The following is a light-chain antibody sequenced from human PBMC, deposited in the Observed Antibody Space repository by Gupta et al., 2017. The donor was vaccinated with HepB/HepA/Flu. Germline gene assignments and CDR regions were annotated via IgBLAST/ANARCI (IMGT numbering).Light chain of an antibody. CDR3: QQYGRSPGT. CDR2: DAS. V-gene: IGKV3-20*01. Sequence: VLPPSPGTLSLSPGEGATLSCRASQTVFSDYVAWYQQKPGQAPRLLIYDASRRATGVPDRFSGGGSATDFTLTINRLETEDFAVYFCQQYGRSPGTFGQGTKVEIK. CDR1: QTVFSDY. J-gene: IGKJ1*01.